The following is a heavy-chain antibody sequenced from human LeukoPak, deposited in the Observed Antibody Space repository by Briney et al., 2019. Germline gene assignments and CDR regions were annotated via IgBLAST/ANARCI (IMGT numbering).Heavy chain of an antibody. V-gene: IGHV3-23*01. D-gene: IGHD2-15*01. CDR2: ISGSGGST. CDR3: AKRSGDSYFLDS. Sequence: GGSLRLSCAVSGFTFSSYAMSWVRQAPGKGLEWVSAISGSGGSTYYADSVKGRFTISRDTSKSTLYLQMSSLRAEDTAVYYCAKRSGDSYFLDSWGQGTLVTVSS. CDR1: GFTFSSYA. J-gene: IGHJ4*02.